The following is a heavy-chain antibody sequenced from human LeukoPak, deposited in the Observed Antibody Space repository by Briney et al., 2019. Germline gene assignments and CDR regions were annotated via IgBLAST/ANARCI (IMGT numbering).Heavy chain of an antibody. CDR1: GFTFSSYS. J-gene: IGHJ4*02. CDR2: ISSSSSYI. V-gene: IGHV3-21*04. Sequence: GGSLRLSCAASGFTFSSYSMNWVRQAPGKGLEWVSSISSSSSYIYYADSVKGRFTISRDNAKNSLYLQMNSLRAEDTAVYYCAGTTCGGDCYSEYWGQGTQVTVSS. CDR3: AGTTCGGDCYSEY. D-gene: IGHD2-21*02.